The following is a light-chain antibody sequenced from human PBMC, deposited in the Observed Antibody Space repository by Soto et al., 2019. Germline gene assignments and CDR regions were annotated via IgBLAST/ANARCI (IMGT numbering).Light chain of an antibody. Sequence: DIQMTQSPSTLSASVGDRLSITCRASQSITNWLAWYQQKPGKAPKLLIYKASSLQSEVPSRFSGSASGPEFTLTISSLQPDDFATYHCQQYYSYPFTFGGGTKVEIK. V-gene: IGKV1-5*03. CDR2: KAS. J-gene: IGKJ4*01. CDR3: QQYYSYPFT. CDR1: QSITNW.